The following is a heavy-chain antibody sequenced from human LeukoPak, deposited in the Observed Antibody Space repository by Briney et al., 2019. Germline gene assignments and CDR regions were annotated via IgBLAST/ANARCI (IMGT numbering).Heavy chain of an antibody. CDR1: GYSFTSYW. CDR2: IDPSDSYT. V-gene: IGHV5-10-1*01. J-gene: IGHJ4*02. Sequence: GESLKISCKGSGYSFTSYWISWVRQMPGKGLEWIGRIDPSDSYTNYSPSFQGHVTISADKSISTAYLQWSSLKASDTAMYYCARPYYDSSGYQSLDYWGQGTLVTVSS. D-gene: IGHD3-22*01. CDR3: ARPYYDSSGYQSLDY.